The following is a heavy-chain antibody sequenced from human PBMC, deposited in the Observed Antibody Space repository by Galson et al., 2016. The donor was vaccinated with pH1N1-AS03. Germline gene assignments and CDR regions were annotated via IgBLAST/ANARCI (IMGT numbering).Heavy chain of an antibody. V-gene: IGHV4-39*07. J-gene: IGHJ6*03. CDR3: ARDPSQSYYGRHYMDV. CDR1: GASVRRGTNF. Sequence: ETLSLTCSVSGASVRRGTNFWGWFRRPPGKGLEWIGSVYYSGKTYYKSSLEIRLKLSVDTSKNQFSLKLSSVTAADTAVYYCARDPSQSYYGRHYMDVWGKGTTVTVSS. CDR2: VYYSGKT. D-gene: IGHD3-10*01.